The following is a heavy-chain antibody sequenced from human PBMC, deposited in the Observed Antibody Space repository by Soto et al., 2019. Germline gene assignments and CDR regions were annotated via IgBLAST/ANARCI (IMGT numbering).Heavy chain of an antibody. J-gene: IGHJ6*02. CDR1: GFTFSDYY. V-gene: IGHV3-11*01. CDR2: ISSSGSTI. CDR3: ARDNCISTSCYPYYFGMDV. D-gene: IGHD2-2*01. Sequence: QVQLVESGGGLVKPGGSLRLSCAASGFTFSDYYMSWIRQAPGKGLEWVSYISSSGSTIYYADSVKGRFTISRDNAKNAMYLQLNSLGAEDMAGYSCARDNCISTSCYPYYFGMDVWGQGTTVTVSS.